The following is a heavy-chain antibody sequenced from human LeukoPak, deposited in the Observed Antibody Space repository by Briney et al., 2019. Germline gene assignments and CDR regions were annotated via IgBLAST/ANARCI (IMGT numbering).Heavy chain of an antibody. D-gene: IGHD6-19*01. CDR3: ARGLGSGWYFR. Sequence: PSETLSLTCIVSAYSINNGYFWGWIRQPPGKGLEWIGEINHSGSTNYNPSLKSRVTISVDTSKNQFSLKLSSVTAADTAVYYCARGLGSGWYFRWGQGTLVTVSS. CDR1: AYSINNGYF. V-gene: IGHV4-38-2*02. J-gene: IGHJ4*02. CDR2: INHSGST.